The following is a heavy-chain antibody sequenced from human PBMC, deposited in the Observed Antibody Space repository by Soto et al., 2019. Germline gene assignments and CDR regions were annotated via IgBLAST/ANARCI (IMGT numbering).Heavy chain of an antibody. J-gene: IGHJ4*02. CDR1: GYDFTRTW. CDR2: IYPGDSET. Sequence: PGESLKISCKGSGYDFTRTWIGWVRQLPGKGLDWMGIIYPGDSETRYSPSFQGQVTISADRSFSTAYLQWSSLETSDTAMYYCARLVGGYDSYFDHWGQGTRVTVSS. D-gene: IGHD5-12*01. V-gene: IGHV5-51*01. CDR3: ARLVGGYDSYFDH.